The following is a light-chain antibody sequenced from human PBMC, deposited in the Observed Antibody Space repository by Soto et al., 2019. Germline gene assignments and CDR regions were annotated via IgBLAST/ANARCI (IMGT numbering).Light chain of an antibody. CDR3: SSYTSSSTLL. Sequence: QSALTQPASVSGSPGQSISISCTGTNSDIGGYKYVSWYQHHPGKAPKLMIYQVSDRPSGISNRFSGSKSGNTASLTISGLQAEDEADYYCSSYTSSSTLLFGGGTKLTVL. V-gene: IGLV2-14*01. CDR1: NSDIGGYKY. CDR2: QVS. J-gene: IGLJ3*02.